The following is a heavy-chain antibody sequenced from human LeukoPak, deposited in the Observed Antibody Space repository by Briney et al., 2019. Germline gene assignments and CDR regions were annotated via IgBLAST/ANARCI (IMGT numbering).Heavy chain of an antibody. CDR2: IYTSGST. J-gene: IGHJ5*02. D-gene: IGHD2-2*03. CDR1: GGSISSYY. Sequence: PSETLSLTCTVSGGSISSYYWSWIRQPAGKGLEWIGRIYTSGSTNYNPSLKSRVTMSVDTSKNQFSLKLSSVTAADTAVYYCAREGSWISKGWFGPWGQGTLVTVSS. CDR3: AREGSWISKGWFGP. V-gene: IGHV4-4*07.